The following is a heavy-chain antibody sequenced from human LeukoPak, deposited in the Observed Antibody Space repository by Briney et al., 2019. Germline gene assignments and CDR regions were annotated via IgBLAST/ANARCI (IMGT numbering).Heavy chain of an antibody. J-gene: IGHJ6*02. V-gene: IGHV3-21*01. Sequence: PGGSLRLSCAASGFTFSSYAMNWVRQAPGKGLEWVSSISSSSSYIYYADSVKGRFTISRDNARNSLYLQMNSLRAEDTAVYYCARVEYTAMARRDQIVVVTSGMDVWGQGTTVTVSS. CDR2: ISSSSSYI. CDR1: GFTFSSYA. D-gene: IGHD3-22*01. CDR3: ARVEYTAMARRDQIVVVTSGMDV.